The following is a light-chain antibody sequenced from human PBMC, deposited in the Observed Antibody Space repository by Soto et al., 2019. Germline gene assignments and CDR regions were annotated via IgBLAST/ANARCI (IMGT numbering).Light chain of an antibody. CDR3: YSATDNNLGL. V-gene: IGLV3-27*01. CDR1: VLAKKS. Sequence: SYELTQPSSVSVSPGQTARITCSGYVLAKKSVRWFQQKPGQAPVLVIYKNNERPSGIPERFSGSNSGTTVTLTISGAQVEDEADYYCYSATDNNLGLFGGGTKLTVL. J-gene: IGLJ2*01. CDR2: KNN.